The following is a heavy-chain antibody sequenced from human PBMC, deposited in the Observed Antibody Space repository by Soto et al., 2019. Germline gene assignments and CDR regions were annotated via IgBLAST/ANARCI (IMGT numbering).Heavy chain of an antibody. J-gene: IGHJ4*02. CDR2: LSGSDGKT. V-gene: IGHV3-23*01. Sequence: EVQLFESGGRLVQPGGSLRLSCATSGFSISSFVMSWVRQAPGKGLEWVSSLSGSDGKTYYADSVKGRFSMSTDTSKSTLYLEMNSLRAEDTAVYYCARWSFLDHWGQGTRVTVS. CDR3: ARWSFLDH. D-gene: IGHD1-26*01. CDR1: GFSISSFV.